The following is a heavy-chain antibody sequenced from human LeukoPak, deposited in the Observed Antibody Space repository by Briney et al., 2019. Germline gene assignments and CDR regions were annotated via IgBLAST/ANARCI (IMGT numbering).Heavy chain of an antibody. Sequence: SETLSLTCAVYGGSFSGYYWSWIRQPPGKGLEWIGEINHSGSTNYNPSLKSRVTMSVDTSKNQFSLKLSSVTAADTAVYYCARDPNYHYDSGSHYFDYWGQGTLVTVSS. J-gene: IGHJ4*02. CDR1: GGSFSGYY. CDR3: ARDPNYHYDSGSHYFDY. CDR2: INHSGST. V-gene: IGHV4-34*01. D-gene: IGHD3-10*01.